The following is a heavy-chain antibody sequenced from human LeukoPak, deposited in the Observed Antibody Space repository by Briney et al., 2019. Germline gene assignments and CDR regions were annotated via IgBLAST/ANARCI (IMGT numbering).Heavy chain of an antibody. J-gene: IGHJ4*02. CDR3: ARGGAARGRFEN. D-gene: IGHD6-25*01. Sequence: GALRLSCAASGFPFNVQTMSWVRQAPGKGLDWVTSMREDGSEINYVDSVKGRFTISRDNPKNSLYLQMNSLRAEDTAVYYCARGGAARGRFENWGQGTLVTVSS. CDR1: GFPFNVQT. V-gene: IGHV3-7*01. CDR2: MREDGSEI.